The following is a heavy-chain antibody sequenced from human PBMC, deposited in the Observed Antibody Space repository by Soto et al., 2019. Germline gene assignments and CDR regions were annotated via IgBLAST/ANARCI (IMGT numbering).Heavy chain of an antibody. Sequence: SLMVSCKSSGGTFSSYAISWVRHAPGQGLEWMGGIIPIFGTANYAQKFQGRVTITADESTSTAYMELSSLRSEDTAVYYCAKAPAAVGAWFDPWGQGTLVSVSS. CDR2: IIPIFGTA. D-gene: IGHD6-13*01. V-gene: IGHV1-69*13. CDR1: GGTFSSYA. J-gene: IGHJ5*02. CDR3: AKAPAAVGAWFDP.